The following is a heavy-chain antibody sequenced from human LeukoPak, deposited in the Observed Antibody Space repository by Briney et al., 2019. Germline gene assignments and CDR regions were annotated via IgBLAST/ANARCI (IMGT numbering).Heavy chain of an antibody. CDR3: ARYRYSSGWSTDRYNWFDP. V-gene: IGHV4-4*02. D-gene: IGHD6-19*01. J-gene: IGHJ5*02. CDR1: GFTFSSYAM. CDR2: IYHSGST. Sequence: GSLRLSCAASGFTFSSYAMSWVRQPPGKGLEWIGEIYHSGSTNYNPSLKSRVTISVDKSKNQFSLKLSSVTAADTAVYYCARYRYSSGWSTDRYNWFDPWGQGTLVTVSS.